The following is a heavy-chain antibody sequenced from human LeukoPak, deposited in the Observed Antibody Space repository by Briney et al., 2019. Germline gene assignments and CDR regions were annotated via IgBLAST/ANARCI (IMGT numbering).Heavy chain of an antibody. V-gene: IGHV3-7*01. CDR2: IKQDGSEK. D-gene: IGHD1-1*01. CDR1: GFTFSSYW. Sequence: PGGSLRPSCAASGFTFSSYWMSWVRQAPGKGLEWVANIKQDGSEKYYVDSVKGRFTISRDNAKNSLYLQMNSLRAEDTAVYYCARDPKPGTLDYWGQGTPVTVSS. CDR3: ARDPKPGTLDY. J-gene: IGHJ4*02.